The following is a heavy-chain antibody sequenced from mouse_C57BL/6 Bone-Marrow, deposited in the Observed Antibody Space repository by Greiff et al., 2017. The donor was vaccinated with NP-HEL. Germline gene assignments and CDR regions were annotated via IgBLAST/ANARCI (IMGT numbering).Heavy chain of an antibody. CDR3: AKLGRYFGY. D-gene: IGHD4-1*01. V-gene: IGHV1-80*01. Sequence: LQQSGASVKISCTASGYAFSSYWMNWVKQRPGKGLEWIGQIYPGVGDTNYNGKFKGKATLTADKSSSTAYMQLSSLTSEDAAVYFCAKLGRYFGYWGQGTTLTVSS. CDR1: GYAFSSYW. J-gene: IGHJ2*01. CDR2: IYPGVGDT.